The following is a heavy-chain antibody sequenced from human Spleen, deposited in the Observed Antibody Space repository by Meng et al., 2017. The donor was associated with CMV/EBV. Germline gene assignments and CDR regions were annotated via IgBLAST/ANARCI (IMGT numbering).Heavy chain of an antibody. J-gene: IGHJ4*02. CDR3: AKNYRGSGYYSGLDY. CDR2: IGRRGDST. D-gene: IGHD3-22*01. V-gene: IGHV3-23*01. CDR1: GFIFSTYA. Sequence: GGSLRLSCAGSGFIFSTYAMSWVRQAPGKGLEWVSAIGRRGDSTYYADSVKGRFTVSRDNSQNTLYLQMSSLRVEDTAVYYCAKNYRGSGYYSGLDYWGQGTLVTVSS.